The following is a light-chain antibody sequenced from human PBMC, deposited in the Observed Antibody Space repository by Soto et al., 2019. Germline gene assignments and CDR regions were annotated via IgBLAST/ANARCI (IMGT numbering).Light chain of an antibody. J-gene: IGLJ1*01. CDR2: EVS. CDR3: SSHRSSSTLYV. CDR1: SSDVGGYNF. V-gene: IGLV2-14*01. Sequence: QSVLTQPASVSGSPGQSITISCTGTSSDVGGYNFVSWYQQHPGKAPKLIIYEVSNRPSGVSDRFSGSKSGNTASLTISGLQAEDEADYYCSSHRSSSTLYVFGSGTKVTVL.